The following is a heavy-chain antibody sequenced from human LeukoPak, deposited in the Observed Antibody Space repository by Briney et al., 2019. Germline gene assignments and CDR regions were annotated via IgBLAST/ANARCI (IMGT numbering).Heavy chain of an antibody. V-gene: IGHV4-59*01. CDR2: IYYSGST. CDR1: GGSISSYY. D-gene: IGHD3-22*01. Sequence: SETLSLTCTVSGGSISSYYWSWIRQPPGKGLEWIGYIYYSGSTNYNPSLKSRVTISVDTSKNQFSLKLSSVTAADTAVYYCARDQSSGYGPSYYMDVWGQGTLVTVSS. CDR3: ARDQSSGYGPSYYMDV. J-gene: IGHJ4*02.